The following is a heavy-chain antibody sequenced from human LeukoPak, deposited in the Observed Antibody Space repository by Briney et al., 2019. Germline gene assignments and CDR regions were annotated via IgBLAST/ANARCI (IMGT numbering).Heavy chain of an antibody. J-gene: IGHJ4*02. CDR2: ISGSGGTA. CDR3: AKTEEASAIFPSDC. D-gene: IGHD2-2*01. Sequence: GGSLRLSCAPSGFTFSSYGMTWVRQAPGKGLEWVSGISGSGGTAYYADSVKGRFTISRDNSLNTLYLQMNSLRAEDTAVYYCAKTEEASAIFPSDCWGQGTLVTVSS. V-gene: IGHV3-23*01. CDR1: GFTFSSYG.